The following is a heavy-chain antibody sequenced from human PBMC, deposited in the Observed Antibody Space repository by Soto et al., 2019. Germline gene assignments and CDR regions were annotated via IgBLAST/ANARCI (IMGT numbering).Heavy chain of an antibody. V-gene: IGHV3-23*01. Sequence: GGSLRLSCAASGFTFSSYAMSWVRQAPGKGLEWVSAISGSGGSTYYADSVKGRFTISRDNSKNTLYLQMNSLRAEDTAVYYCAILEPYCGGDCYPFDYWGQGTLVTVSS. CDR2: ISGSGGST. CDR3: AILEPYCGGDCYPFDY. J-gene: IGHJ4*02. CDR1: GFTFSSYA. D-gene: IGHD2-21*02.